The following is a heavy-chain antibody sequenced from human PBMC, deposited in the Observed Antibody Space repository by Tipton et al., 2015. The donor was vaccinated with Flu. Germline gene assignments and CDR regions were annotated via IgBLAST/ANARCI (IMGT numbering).Heavy chain of an antibody. V-gene: IGHV1-18*01. J-gene: IGHJ4*02. D-gene: IGHD2-2*01. CDR2: ISPYTDNS. CDR3: ARDMPQGIVVIPPAKRFDH. Sequence: QSGPEVKKPGASVKVSCKTSGYTFNTYGISWVRQAPGQGLEWMGWISPYTDNSNYAQKFQGRVTMTTDTSTSTAYMEVRSLRLDDTAVYYCARDMPQGIVVIPPAKRFDHWGQGTLVTVSS. CDR1: GYTFNTYG.